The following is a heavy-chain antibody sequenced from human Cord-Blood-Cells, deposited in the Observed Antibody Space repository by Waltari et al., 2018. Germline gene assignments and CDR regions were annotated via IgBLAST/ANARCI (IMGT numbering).Heavy chain of an antibody. CDR2: IYSGGSP. J-gene: IGHJ3*02. V-gene: IGHV3-53*02. CDR1: GFTVRSNY. CDR3: ARDAFDI. Sequence: EVQLVETGGGLIQPGGSLRLSCAASGFTVRSNYMSWVRQSPGKGLEWVSVIYSGGSPYYADSVKGRFTISRDNSKNTLYLQMNSLRAEDTAVYYCARDAFDIWGQGTMVTVTS.